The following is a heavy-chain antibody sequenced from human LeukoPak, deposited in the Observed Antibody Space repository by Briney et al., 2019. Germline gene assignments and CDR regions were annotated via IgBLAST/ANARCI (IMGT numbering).Heavy chain of an antibody. Sequence: KPSETLSLTCTVSGGSISSSSYYWGWIRQPPGKGLEWIGRIYYSGSTYYNPPLKSRVTISVDTSKNQFSLKLSSVTAADAAVYYCARGGPYCTNGVCYRRVGAPYFDYWGQGTLVTVSS. CDR2: IYYSGST. V-gene: IGHV4-39*07. J-gene: IGHJ4*02. CDR1: GGSISSSSYY. CDR3: ARGGPYCTNGVCYRRVGAPYFDY. D-gene: IGHD2-8*01.